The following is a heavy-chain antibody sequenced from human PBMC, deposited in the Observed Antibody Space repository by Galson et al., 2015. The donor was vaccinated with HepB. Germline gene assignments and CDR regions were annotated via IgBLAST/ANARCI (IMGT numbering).Heavy chain of an antibody. J-gene: IGHJ4*02. CDR3: AKVFPEKTDGWYRQALYYFDS. CDR1: GFTFRNYA. CDR2: ITPSGDNT. V-gene: IGHV3-23*01. D-gene: IGHD6-19*01. Sequence: SLRLSCAASGFTFRNYAMSWVRQAPGKGLEWVSAITPSGDNTYSADSMKGRFTISRDNSQNTLFLQMNGLRADDTAIYFCAKVFPEKTDGWYRQALYYFDSWGQGTRVTVSS.